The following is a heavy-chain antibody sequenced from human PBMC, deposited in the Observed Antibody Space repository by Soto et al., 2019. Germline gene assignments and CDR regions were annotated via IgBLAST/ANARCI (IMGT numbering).Heavy chain of an antibody. Sequence: SETLSLTCTVSGGSISSYYWSWIRQPPGKGLEWIGYIYYSGSTNYNPSLKSRVTISVDTSKNQFSLKLSSVTAADTAVYYRARAGVDIVATRGSPLYYFDYWGQGTLVTVSS. J-gene: IGHJ4*02. CDR1: GGSISSYY. CDR3: ARAGVDIVATRGSPLYYFDY. D-gene: IGHD5-12*01. V-gene: IGHV4-59*01. CDR2: IYYSGST.